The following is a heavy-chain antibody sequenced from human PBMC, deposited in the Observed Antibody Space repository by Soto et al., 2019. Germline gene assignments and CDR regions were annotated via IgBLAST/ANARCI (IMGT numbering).Heavy chain of an antibody. CDR2: ISGSGGST. Sequence: EVQLLESGGGLVQPGGSLRLSCAASGFTFSSYAMSWVRQAPGKGLEWVSAISGSGGSTYYSDSVKGRFTISRDNSKNTLYLQMNSLRAEDTAVYYCAKRRRAVAGMWYYYGMDVWGQGTTVTVSS. J-gene: IGHJ6*02. V-gene: IGHV3-23*01. CDR3: AKRRRAVAGMWYYYGMDV. D-gene: IGHD6-19*01. CDR1: GFTFSSYA.